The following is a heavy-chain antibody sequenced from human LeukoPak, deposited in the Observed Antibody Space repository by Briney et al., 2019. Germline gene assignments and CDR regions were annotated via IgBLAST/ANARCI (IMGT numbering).Heavy chain of an antibody. J-gene: IGHJ4*02. CDR3: ARITDYYYDSSGYLDY. V-gene: IGHV3-7*01. D-gene: IGHD3-22*01. CDR1: GFTFSGYS. Sequence: GGSLRLSCAASGFTFSGYSMNWVRQAPGKGLEWVANIKQDGSEKYYVDSVKGRFTISRDNARNSLSLQMHSLRAEDTAVYYCARITDYYYDSSGYLDYWGQGTLVTVSS. CDR2: IKQDGSEK.